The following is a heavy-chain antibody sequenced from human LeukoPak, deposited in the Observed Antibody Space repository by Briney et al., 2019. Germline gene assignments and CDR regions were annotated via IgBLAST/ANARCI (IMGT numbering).Heavy chain of an antibody. Sequence: PSETLSLTCTVSGGSISSYYWSWLRQPAGKGLEWIGRIYTSGSTNYNPSLKSRVTMSVDTSKNQFSLKLSSVTAADTAVYYCARDPGCSSTSCYKGPGVFDYWGQGTLVTVSS. D-gene: IGHD2-2*02. CDR1: GGSISSYY. J-gene: IGHJ4*02. CDR2: IYTSGST. V-gene: IGHV4-4*07. CDR3: ARDPGCSSTSCYKGPGVFDY.